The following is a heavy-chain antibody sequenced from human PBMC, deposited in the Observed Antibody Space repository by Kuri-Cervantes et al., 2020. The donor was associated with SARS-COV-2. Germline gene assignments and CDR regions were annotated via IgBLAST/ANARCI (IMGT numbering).Heavy chain of an antibody. J-gene: IGHJ4*02. CDR3: ARVGSALRRDSDY. V-gene: IGHV4-59*08. Sequence: GSLRLSCTVSGGSISTYYWSWFRQPPGKGLEWIGYISYSGSTNYNPSLKSRVTMSVDTSKNQFSLKLSSVTAADTAVYYCARVGSALRRDSDYWGQGTLVTVSS. CDR1: GGSISTYY. D-gene: IGHD6-25*01. CDR2: ISYSGST.